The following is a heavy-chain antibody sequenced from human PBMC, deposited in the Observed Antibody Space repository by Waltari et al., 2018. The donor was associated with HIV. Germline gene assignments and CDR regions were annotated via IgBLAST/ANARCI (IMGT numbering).Heavy chain of an antibody. Sequence: QLQLQESGPGLVKPSETLSLTCTLSGGSVSSRSHFWGWIRQPPGKGLEWVGRIYYTGRAYYNPSLKSRVTISVDTSKNQFSLKVTSVTAADTAVYYCARHALRVGAAYWNFDLWGRGTLVTVSS. V-gene: IGHV4-39*01. CDR1: GGSVSSRSHF. D-gene: IGHD1-26*01. CDR2: IYYTGRA. J-gene: IGHJ2*01. CDR3: ARHALRVGAAYWNFDL.